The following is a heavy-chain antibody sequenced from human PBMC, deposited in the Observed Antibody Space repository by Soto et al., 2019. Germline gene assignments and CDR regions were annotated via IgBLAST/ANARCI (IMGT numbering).Heavy chain of an antibody. D-gene: IGHD3-22*01. CDR1: GGSISSGGYS. CDR3: ARDSDDSSGMGYYYYYGMDV. CDR2: IYHSGST. V-gene: IGHV4-30-2*05. J-gene: IGHJ6*02. Sequence: PSETLSLTCAVSGGSISSGGYSWSWIRQPPGKGLEWIGYIYHSGSTYYNPSLKSRVTISVDTSKNQFSLKLSSVTAADTAVYYCARDSDDSSGMGYYYYYGMDVWGQGTTVTVS.